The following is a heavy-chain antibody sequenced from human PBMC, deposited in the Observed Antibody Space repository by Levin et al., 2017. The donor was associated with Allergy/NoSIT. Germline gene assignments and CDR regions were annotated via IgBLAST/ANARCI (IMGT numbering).Heavy chain of an antibody. CDR2: IYPGDSDT. D-gene: IGHD5-18*01. CDR1: GYSFTSYW. J-gene: IGHJ4*02. V-gene: IGHV5-51*01. Sequence: GESLKISCKGSGYSFTSYWIGWVRQMPGKGLEWMGIIYPGDSDTRYSPSFQGQVTISADKSISTAYLQWSSLKASDTAMYYCARQVTDTAMVTGYFDYWGQGTLVTVSS. CDR3: ARQVTDTAMVTGYFDY.